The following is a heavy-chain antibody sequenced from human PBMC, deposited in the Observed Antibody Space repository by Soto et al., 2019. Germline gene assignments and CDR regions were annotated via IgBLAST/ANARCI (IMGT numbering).Heavy chain of an antibody. Sequence: QVQLQESGPGLVKPSGTLSLTCAVSSGSISSSNWWSWVRQPPGKGLEWIGEIYHSGSTNYNPSLKSRVTISVDKSKNQFSLKLSSVTAADTAVYYCARGRGIYDYIWGSYRNYFDYWGQGTLVTVSS. V-gene: IGHV4-4*02. J-gene: IGHJ4*02. CDR1: SGSISSSNW. CDR3: ARGRGIYDYIWGSYRNYFDY. CDR2: IYHSGST. D-gene: IGHD3-16*02.